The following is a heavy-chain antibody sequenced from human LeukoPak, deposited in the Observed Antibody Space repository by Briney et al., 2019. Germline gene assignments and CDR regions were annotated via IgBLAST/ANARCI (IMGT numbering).Heavy chain of an antibody. D-gene: IGHD6-13*01. J-gene: IGHJ4*02. CDR2: IYTSGGT. CDR1: GGSISSGSYY. Sequence: SQTLSLTCTVSGGSISSGSYYWSWIRQPAGKGLEWIGRIYTSGGTNYNPSLKSRVTISVDTSKNQFSLKLSSVTAADTAVYYCAAGYSSSWYPARWDYWGQGTLVTVSS. V-gene: IGHV4-61*02. CDR3: AAGYSSSWYPARWDY.